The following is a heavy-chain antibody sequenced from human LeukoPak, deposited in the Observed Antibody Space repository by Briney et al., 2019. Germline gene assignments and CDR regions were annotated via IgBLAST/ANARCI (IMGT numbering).Heavy chain of an antibody. CDR3: ARFYYDILTGYYIDF. J-gene: IGHJ4*02. CDR1: GGSISSGDYY. V-gene: IGHV4-31*03. Sequence: SETLSLTCTVSGGSISSGDYYWTWIRQHPGKGLEWIGYIYYGGTTYYNPSLKSRVTISVDTSKNQFSLRLSSVTAADTAVYYCARFYYDILTGYYIDFWGQGTLVTVSS. CDR2: IYYGGTT. D-gene: IGHD3-9*01.